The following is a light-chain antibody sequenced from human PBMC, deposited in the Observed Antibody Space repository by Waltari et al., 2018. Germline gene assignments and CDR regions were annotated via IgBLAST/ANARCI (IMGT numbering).Light chain of an antibody. CDR1: SSRIGSNP. CDR2: TDS. J-gene: IGLJ1*01. CDR3: AAWVDSLYGCF. Sequence: LTQPPSASGTPGQTVSISCSGSSSRIGSNPVSWYQVLPGAAPRLLIHTDSPRPAGVPDRFSASRSGTSSSLAISGLQFEDAAEYYCAAWVDSLYGCFFGTGTRVTVL. V-gene: IGLV1-44*01.